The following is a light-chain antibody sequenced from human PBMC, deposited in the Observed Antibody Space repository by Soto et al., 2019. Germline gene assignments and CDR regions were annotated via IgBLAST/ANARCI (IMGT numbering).Light chain of an antibody. V-gene: IGLV2-14*03. CDR3: CSYAGTVV. Sequence: QSALTQHASVSGSPGQSITISCTGTSSDIGAYNFVSWYQQHPGKAPKLMLYDVNIRPSGVSNRFSGSKSGNTASLTISGLQAEDEADYYCCSYAGTVVFGGGTKVTVL. J-gene: IGLJ2*01. CDR2: DVN. CDR1: SSDIGAYNF.